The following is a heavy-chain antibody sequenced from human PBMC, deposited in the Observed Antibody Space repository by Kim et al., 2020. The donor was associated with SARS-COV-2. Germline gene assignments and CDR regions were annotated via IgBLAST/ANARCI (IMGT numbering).Heavy chain of an antibody. CDR2: IYYSGST. CDR3: ARLGAYDSSLPDAFDI. Sequence: SETLSLTCTVSGGSISSSSYYWGWIRQPPGKGLEWIGSIYYSGSTYYNPSLKSRVTISVDTSKNQFSLKLSSVTAADTAVYYCARLGAYDSSLPDAFDIWGQGTMVTVSS. D-gene: IGHD3-22*01. V-gene: IGHV4-39*01. J-gene: IGHJ3*02. CDR1: GGSISSSSYY.